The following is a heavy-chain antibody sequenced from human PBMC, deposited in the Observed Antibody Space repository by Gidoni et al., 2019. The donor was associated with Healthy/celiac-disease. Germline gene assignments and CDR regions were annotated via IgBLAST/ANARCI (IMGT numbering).Heavy chain of an antibody. CDR3: ARQGGYSYVLDY. Sequence: QLQLQESGPRLVQPSETLSLTCTVSGGSISSSSYHWGWIRQPPGKGLEWIGSIYYSGSTYYNPSLKSRVTISVDTSKNQFSLKLSSVTAADTAVYYCARQGGYSYVLDYWGQGTLVTVSS. V-gene: IGHV4-39*01. D-gene: IGHD5-18*01. CDR1: GGSISSSSYH. J-gene: IGHJ4*02. CDR2: IYYSGST.